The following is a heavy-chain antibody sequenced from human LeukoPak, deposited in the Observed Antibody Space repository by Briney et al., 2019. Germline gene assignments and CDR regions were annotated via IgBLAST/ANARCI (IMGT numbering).Heavy chain of an antibody. CDR2: INTSGGT. J-gene: IGHJ4*02. CDR1: GDSIVTYY. Sequence: SETLSLTCIVSGDSIVTYYWSWIRQPAGKGLGWIGRINTSGGTNYNPSLKSRVTMSVDTSTNQFSLKLTSVTAADTAVYYCARDAGRTRAPFDYWGQGTLVTVSS. D-gene: IGHD6-13*01. V-gene: IGHV4-4*07. CDR3: ARDAGRTRAPFDY.